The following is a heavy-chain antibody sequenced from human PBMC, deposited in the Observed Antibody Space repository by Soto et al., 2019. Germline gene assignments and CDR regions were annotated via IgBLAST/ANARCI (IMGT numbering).Heavy chain of an antibody. CDR1: GFTFDDYT. V-gene: IGHV3-43*01. CDR3: AKDGYDSSGYYSDYYYYGMDV. CDR2: ISWDGGST. J-gene: IGHJ6*02. D-gene: IGHD3-22*01. Sequence: GGSLRLSCAASGFTFDDYTMHWVRQAPGKGLEWVSLISWDGGSTYYADSVKGRFTISRDNIKNSLYLQMNSLRTEDTALYYCAKDGYDSSGYYSDYYYYGMDVWGQGTTVTVSS.